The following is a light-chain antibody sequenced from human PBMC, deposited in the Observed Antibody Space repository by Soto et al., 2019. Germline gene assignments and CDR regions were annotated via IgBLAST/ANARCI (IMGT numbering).Light chain of an antibody. V-gene: IGLV1-47*01. Sequence: QSVLTQPPSASGTPGQRVTISCSGSSSNIGYNFVYWYQQVPGTAPKLLIYRNDQRPSGVPDRFSGSKSGTSASLAISGLRSEDEADYYCAACDDSLSVGVFGGGTKLTVL. CDR3: AACDDSLSVGV. CDR2: RND. J-gene: IGLJ2*01. CDR1: SSNIGYNF.